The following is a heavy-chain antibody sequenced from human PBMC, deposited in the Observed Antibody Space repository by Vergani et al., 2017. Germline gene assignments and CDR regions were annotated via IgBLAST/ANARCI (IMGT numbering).Heavy chain of an antibody. D-gene: IGHD3-10*01. Sequence: QVQLQQWGAGLLKPSETLSPTCAVYGGPFSGYYWSWIRQPPGKGLEWIGEINHSGSTNYNPSLKSRVTISVDTSKNQFSLKLSAVTAADPAVYYCASFSITMVRGVPEFDPWGQGTLVTVSS. V-gene: IGHV4-34*01. CDR3: ASFSITMVRGVPEFDP. CDR1: GGPFSGYY. CDR2: INHSGST. J-gene: IGHJ5*02.